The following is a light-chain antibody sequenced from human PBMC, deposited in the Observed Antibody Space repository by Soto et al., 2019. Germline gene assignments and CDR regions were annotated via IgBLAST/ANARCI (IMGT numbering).Light chain of an antibody. CDR1: SNDVGGYNH. CDR3: NSYRNTDTVV. Sequence: QSALTQPASVSGSPGQSITISCTGSSNDVGGYNHVSWYQQHPGKAPKLIIYEVSYRPSGVSNRFSGSKSGSTASLTISGLQAEDEPDYYCNSYRNTDTVVFGGGTKVTVL. V-gene: IGLV2-14*01. CDR2: EVS. J-gene: IGLJ2*01.